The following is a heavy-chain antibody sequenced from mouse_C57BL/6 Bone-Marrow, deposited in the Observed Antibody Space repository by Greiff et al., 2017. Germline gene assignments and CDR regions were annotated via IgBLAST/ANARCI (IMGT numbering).Heavy chain of an antibody. Sequence: VQLQQSGAELVRPGASVKLSCTASGFNIKDDYMHWVKQRPEQGLEWIGWIDPENGDTEYASKFQGKATITADTSSNTAYLQLSSLTSEDTAVYYWTTATYYYGSSYWYFDVWGTGTTVTVSS. CDR2: IDPENGDT. V-gene: IGHV14-4*01. CDR3: TTATYYYGSSYWYFDV. CDR1: GFNIKDDY. D-gene: IGHD1-1*01. J-gene: IGHJ1*03.